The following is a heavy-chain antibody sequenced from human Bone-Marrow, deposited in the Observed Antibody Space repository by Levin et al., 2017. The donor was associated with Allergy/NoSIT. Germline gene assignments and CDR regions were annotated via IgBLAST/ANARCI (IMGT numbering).Heavy chain of an antibody. CDR3: ARVGYFSDDNGDYPSDH. CDR2: TSRDGTT. CDR1: ASPVPSTF. Sequence: SAPPASPVPSTFLIWPPNAPSPPLPPLSPTSRDGTTSYGDSVKGTFTFSRDNSKNTLYLQMNSLRAEDSAVYYCARVGYFSDDNGDYPSDHWGQGTLVTVSS. J-gene: IGHJ4*02. V-gene: IGHV3-66*01. D-gene: IGHD2-21*01.